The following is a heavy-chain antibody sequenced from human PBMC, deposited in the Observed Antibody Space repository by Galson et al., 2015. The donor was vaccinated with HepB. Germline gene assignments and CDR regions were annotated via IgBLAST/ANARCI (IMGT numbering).Heavy chain of an antibody. CDR2: IKSKTDGGTT. Sequence: SLRLSCAASGFTFSNAWMNWVRQAPGKGLEWVGRIKSKTDGGTTDYAAPVKGRFTISRDDSKNTLYLQMNSLKTEDTAVYYCSVEDTAMAFDYWGQGTLVTVSS. V-gene: IGHV3-15*07. D-gene: IGHD5-18*01. CDR3: SVEDTAMAFDY. CDR1: GFTFSNAW. J-gene: IGHJ4*02.